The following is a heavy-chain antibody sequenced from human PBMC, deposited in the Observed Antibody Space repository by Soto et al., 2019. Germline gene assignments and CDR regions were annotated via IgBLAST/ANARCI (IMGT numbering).Heavy chain of an antibody. Sequence: GGSLRLSCVGSGFTLHNYGVHWVRQAPGKGLEWVGLMWYDGLRQTYADSVRGRFTISRDGSTNTIYLQINSLRVEDTAKYFCAKESTPPFFDSWGQGVAVTVSS. CDR3: AKESTPPFFDS. CDR1: GFTLHNYG. J-gene: IGHJ4*02. V-gene: IGHV3-33*06. CDR2: MWYDGLRQ. D-gene: IGHD2-2*01.